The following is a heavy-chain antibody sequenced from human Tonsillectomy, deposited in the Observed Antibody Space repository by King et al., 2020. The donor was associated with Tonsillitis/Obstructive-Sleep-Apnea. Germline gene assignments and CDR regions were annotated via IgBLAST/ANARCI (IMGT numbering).Heavy chain of an antibody. CDR3: ARTDCSGGGCDSGYYYYSIDV. CDR2: IYPGDSDT. V-gene: IGHV5-51*01. D-gene: IGHD2-15*01. J-gene: IGHJ6*03. CDR1: GYSFTTYW. Sequence: QLVQSGAEVKKPGESLKISCKGSGYSFTTYWIAWVRQMPGKGLEWMGIIYPGDSDTRYSPSFQGQCTISADKSISTAYLQWSSLKASDTAMYYCARTDCSGGGCDSGYYYYSIDVWGKGTTVTVSS.